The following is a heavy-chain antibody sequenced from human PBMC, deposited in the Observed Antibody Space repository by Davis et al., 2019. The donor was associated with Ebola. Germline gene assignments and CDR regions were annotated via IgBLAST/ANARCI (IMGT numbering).Heavy chain of an antibody. CDR3: ARIIAVAGTTHY. V-gene: IGHV4-39*01. J-gene: IGHJ4*02. CDR2: IYYSGST. CDR1: GGSISSGGYY. Sequence: PSETLSLTCTVSGGSISSGGYYWGWIRQPPGKGLEWIGSIYYSGSTYYNPSLKSRVTISVDTSKNQFSLKLSSVTAADTAVYYCARIIAVAGTTHYWGQGTLVTVSS. D-gene: IGHD6-19*01.